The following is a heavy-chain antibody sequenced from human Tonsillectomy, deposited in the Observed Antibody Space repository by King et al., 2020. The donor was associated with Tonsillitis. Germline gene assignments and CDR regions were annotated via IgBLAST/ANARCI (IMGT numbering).Heavy chain of an antibody. CDR1: GGSISSSDYY. V-gene: IGHV4-39*01. D-gene: IGHD3-10*01. CDR2: IYYTGGI. Sequence: LQLQESGPGLVKPSETLSLTCSVSGGSISSSDYYWGWIRQPPGKGPEWIGSIYYTGGIYYNPSLKSRVTTSVDKSKNQFSLKLSSVTAADTAVYYCARHFPMFRGVLISGFDSWGQGTLVTVSS. CDR3: ARHFPMFRGVLISGFDS. J-gene: IGHJ4*02.